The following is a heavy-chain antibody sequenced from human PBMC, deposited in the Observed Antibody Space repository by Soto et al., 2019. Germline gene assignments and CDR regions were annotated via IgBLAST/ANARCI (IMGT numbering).Heavy chain of an antibody. CDR1: GYSFTSYW. Sequence: GESLKISCKGSGYSFTSYWIGWVRQMPGKGLEWMGIIYPGDSDTRYSPSFQGQATISADKSVSTAYLQWSSLKASDTAMYYCARGPHYDILTGFLHYYGMEVRGQGTTVTVSS. J-gene: IGHJ6*02. CDR3: ARGPHYDILTGFLHYYGMEV. D-gene: IGHD3-9*01. V-gene: IGHV5-51*01. CDR2: IYPGDSDT.